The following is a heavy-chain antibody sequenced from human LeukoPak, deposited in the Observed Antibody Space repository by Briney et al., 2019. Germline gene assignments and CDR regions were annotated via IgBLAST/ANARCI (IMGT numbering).Heavy chain of an antibody. CDR3: ARDGDTYGYYYYGMDV. CDR2: INPNSDGT. J-gene: IGHJ6*02. Sequence: GASVKVSCKASGYTFTGYYMHWVRQAAGQGLQWMGWINPNSDGTKYAQTFKGRVTMTRDTSISTAYMELSSLRSDDTAVYYCARDGDTYGYYYYGMDVWGQGTTVTVSS. CDR1: GYTFTGYY. D-gene: IGHD5-18*01. V-gene: IGHV1-2*02.